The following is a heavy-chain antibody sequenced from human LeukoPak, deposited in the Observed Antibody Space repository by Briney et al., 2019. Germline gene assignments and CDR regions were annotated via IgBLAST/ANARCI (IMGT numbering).Heavy chain of an antibody. CDR3: ARHLAWDHQGNGLYYFDY. V-gene: IGHV4-61*02. Sequence: SETLSLTCTVSGGSISSGSYYWSWIRQPAGKGLEWIGRIYTSGSTNYNPSLKSRVTISVDTSKNQFSLKLSSVTAADTAVYYCARHLAWDHQGNGLYYFDYWGQGTLVTVSS. D-gene: IGHD1-26*01. CDR2: IYTSGST. J-gene: IGHJ4*02. CDR1: GGSISSGSYY.